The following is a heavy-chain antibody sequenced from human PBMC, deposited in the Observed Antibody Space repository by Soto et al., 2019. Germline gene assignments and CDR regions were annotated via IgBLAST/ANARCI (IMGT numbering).Heavy chain of an antibody. D-gene: IGHD3-22*01. Sequence: GGSLRLSCAASGFTFSSSAMSWVRQAPGKGLEWVSAISGSGGSTYYADTVKGRFTVSRDNSKNTLYLQMNSLRAEDTAVYYCARSGYYYPLDFDHWGQGNLVTVSS. CDR1: GFTFSSSA. CDR3: ARSGYYYPLDFDH. J-gene: IGHJ4*02. V-gene: IGHV3-23*01. CDR2: ISGSGGST.